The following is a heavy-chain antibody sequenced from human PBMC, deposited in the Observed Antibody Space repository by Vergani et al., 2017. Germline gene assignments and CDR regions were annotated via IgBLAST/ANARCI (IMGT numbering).Heavy chain of an antibody. CDR2: ISYDGSNK. Sequence: QVQLVESGGGVVQPGRSLRLSCAASGFTFSSYAMQWVRQAPGKGLEWVAVISYDGSNKYYADSVKGRFTISRDNSKITLYLQMDSLRAEDTAVYYCARGADPNWGQGTLVTVSS. CDR3: ARGADPN. V-gene: IGHV3-30-3*01. J-gene: IGHJ4*02. CDR1: GFTFSSYA.